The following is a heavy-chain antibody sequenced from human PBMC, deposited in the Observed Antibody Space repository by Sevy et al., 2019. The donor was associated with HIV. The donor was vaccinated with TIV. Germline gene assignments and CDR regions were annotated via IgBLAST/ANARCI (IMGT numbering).Heavy chain of an antibody. CDR3: ARDLEFYDYGDYGPAFMPDY. CDR2: IWFDGSNT. Sequence: GESLKISCAASGFTFSTYGMHWVRQAPGKGLEWVAVIWFDGSNTYYADSVKGRFTISRDIAKNTLHLQMNSLRAEDTAVYYCARDLEFYDYGDYGPAFMPDYLGQGTLVTVSS. J-gene: IGHJ4*02. CDR1: GFTFSTYG. V-gene: IGHV3-33*01. D-gene: IGHD4-17*01.